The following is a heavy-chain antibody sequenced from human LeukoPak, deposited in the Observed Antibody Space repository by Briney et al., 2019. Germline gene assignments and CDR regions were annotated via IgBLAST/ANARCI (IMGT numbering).Heavy chain of an antibody. V-gene: IGHV1-46*01. CDR1: GYTFTSYY. CDR3: ARAVYGDYALGRYAFDI. D-gene: IGHD4-17*01. Sequence: GASVKVSCKASGYTFTSYYMHWVRQAPGQGLEWMGIINPSGGSTSYAQKFQGRVTMTRDTSTSTVYMELSSLRSEDTAVYYCARAVYGDYALGRYAFDIWGQGTMVTVSS. CDR2: INPSGGST. J-gene: IGHJ3*02.